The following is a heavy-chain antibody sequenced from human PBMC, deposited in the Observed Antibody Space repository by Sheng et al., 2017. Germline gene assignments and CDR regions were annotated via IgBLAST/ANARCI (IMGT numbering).Heavy chain of an antibody. CDR1: GGSISSSSYC. V-gene: IGHV4-39*07. Sequence: QLQLQESGPGLVKPSETLSLTCTVSGGSISSSSYCWGWIRQPPGKGLEWIGSIYYSGVTYYNPSLKSRVTISVDTSKNQFSLKLSSVTAADTAVYYCAREYRRDGYTHWNFDIWGRGTLVPCLL. J-gene: IGHJ2*01. CDR2: IYYSGVT. D-gene: IGHD5-12*01. CDR3: AREYRRDGYTHWNFDI.